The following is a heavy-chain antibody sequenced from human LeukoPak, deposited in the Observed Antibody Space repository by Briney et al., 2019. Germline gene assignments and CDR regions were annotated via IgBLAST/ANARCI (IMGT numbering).Heavy chain of an antibody. J-gene: IGHJ4*02. D-gene: IGHD5-12*01. CDR3: ARTTRDSGYVTFDY. CDR1: GYSISSGYY. Sequence: SETLSLTCAVSGYSISSGYYWGWIRQPPGRGLEWIGSIHHRGSTYYNPSLKSRVTMSVDTSKNQFSLRLSSVTAADTAVYYCARTTRDSGYVTFDYWGQGTLVTVPS. CDR2: IHHRGST. V-gene: IGHV4-38-2*01.